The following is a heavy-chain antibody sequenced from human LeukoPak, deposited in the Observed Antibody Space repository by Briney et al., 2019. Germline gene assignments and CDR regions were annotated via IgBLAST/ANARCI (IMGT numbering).Heavy chain of an antibody. D-gene: IGHD6-6*01. CDR2: ISSSSSNT. CDR1: GFTFSSYS. J-gene: IGHJ5*02. V-gene: IGHV3-21*01. Sequence: GGSVKLSCEASGFTFSSYSMNWVRQATGQGLEWVSSISSSSSNTYYADSVKGRFTISRDNAKNSLYLKMNSLRAEDTAVYYCARSPSSSVSWFDPWGQGTLVTVSS. CDR3: ARSPSSSVSWFDP.